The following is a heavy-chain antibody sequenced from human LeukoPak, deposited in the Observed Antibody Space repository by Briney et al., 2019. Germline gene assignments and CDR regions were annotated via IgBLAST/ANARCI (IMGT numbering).Heavy chain of an antibody. V-gene: IGHV3-30*18. D-gene: IGHD1-26*01. J-gene: IGHJ4*02. Sequence: GGSLRLSCAASGFTFSSYGMHWVRQAPGKGLEWVAVISYDGSNKYYADSVKGRFTISRDNSKNTLCLQMNSLRAEDTAVYYCAKDRGNSIVGATTSLDYWGQGTLVTVSS. CDR2: ISYDGSNK. CDR1: GFTFSSYG. CDR3: AKDRGNSIVGATTSLDY.